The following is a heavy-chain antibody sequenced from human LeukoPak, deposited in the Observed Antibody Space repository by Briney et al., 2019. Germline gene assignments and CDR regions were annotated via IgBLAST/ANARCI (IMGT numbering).Heavy chain of an antibody. V-gene: IGHV3-23*01. J-gene: IGHJ4*02. D-gene: IGHD3-3*01. CDR2: ISGSGGST. CDR1: GFTFSSYA. CDR3: AKDAYYDFWSGYSKHPYYFDY. Sequence: GGSLRLSCAASGFTFSSYAMSWVRQAPGKGLEWVSAISGSGGSTYYADSVKGRFTIPRDNSKNTLYLQMNSLRAEDTAVYYCAKDAYYDFWSGYSKHPYYFDYWGQGTLVTVSS.